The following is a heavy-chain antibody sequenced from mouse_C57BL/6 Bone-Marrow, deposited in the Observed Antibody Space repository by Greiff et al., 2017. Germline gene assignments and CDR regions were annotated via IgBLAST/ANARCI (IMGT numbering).Heavy chain of an antibody. D-gene: IGHD3-2*02. CDR2: ISDGGSYT. J-gene: IGHJ3*01. CDR3: AREARTQATDFAY. Sequence: EVKLMESGGGLVKPGGSLKLSCAASGFTFSSYAMSWVRQTPEKRLEWVATISDGGSYTYYPDNVKGRFTISRDNAKNNLYLQMSHLKSEDTAMYYCAREARTQATDFAYWGQGTLVTVSA. V-gene: IGHV5-4*01. CDR1: GFTFSSYA.